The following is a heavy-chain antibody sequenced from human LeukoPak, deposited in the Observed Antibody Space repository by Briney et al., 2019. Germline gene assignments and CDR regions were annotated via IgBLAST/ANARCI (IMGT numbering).Heavy chain of an antibody. Sequence: GGSLRLSCAASGFTFSSYSMNWVRQAPGKGLEWVSSISSSSSYIYYADSVKGRFTISRDNAKNSLYLQMNSLRAEDTAVYYCARVGPAPAAVDYWSQGTLVTVSS. CDR1: GFTFSSYS. CDR3: ARVGPAPAAVDY. CDR2: ISSSSSYI. J-gene: IGHJ4*02. D-gene: IGHD2-2*01. V-gene: IGHV3-21*01.